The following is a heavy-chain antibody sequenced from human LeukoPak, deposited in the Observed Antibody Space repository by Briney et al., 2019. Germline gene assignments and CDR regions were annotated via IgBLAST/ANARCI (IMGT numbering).Heavy chain of an antibody. D-gene: IGHD2-15*01. V-gene: IGHV4-59*08. J-gene: IGHJ6*02. CDR2: IYYTGAT. CDR1: GGSISCYF. Sequence: PSETLSLTCTVSGGSISCYFWSCIRQPPGQGLEFIGYIYYTGATLYNPSLKSRVTMSVDTSKNQFSLKLSSVTAADTAVYYCARHDPVGYYQHGMDVWGQGTTVTVSS. CDR3: ARHDPVGYYQHGMDV.